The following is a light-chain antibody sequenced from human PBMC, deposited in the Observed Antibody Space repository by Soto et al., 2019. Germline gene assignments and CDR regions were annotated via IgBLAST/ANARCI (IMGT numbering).Light chain of an antibody. V-gene: IGKV3-20*01. CDR1: QSVSIS. Sequence: EIVLTHSPATLSLSPCERATLSFRASQSVSISLAWYQQKPGQAPRLLIYGASNRATGIPDRFSGSGSGTDFTLTISRLEPEDFAVYYCQQYGSSGTFGQGTKV. CDR3: QQYGSSGT. CDR2: GAS. J-gene: IGKJ1*01.